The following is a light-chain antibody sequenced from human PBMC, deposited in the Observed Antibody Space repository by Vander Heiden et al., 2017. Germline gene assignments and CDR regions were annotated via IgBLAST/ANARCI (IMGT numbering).Light chain of an antibody. V-gene: IGKV2-28*01. CDR3: MQALQTPYT. J-gene: IGKJ2*01. Sequence: DLVMTQSPLSLPVTPGEPASISCRSSQSLLHSNGYNYLDWYLQKPGQSPQLLIDLGSNRASGVPDRFSGSGAGTEFTLKISRVEAEDVGVYYCMQALQTPYTFGQGTKLEIK. CDR2: LGS. CDR1: QSLLHSNGYNY.